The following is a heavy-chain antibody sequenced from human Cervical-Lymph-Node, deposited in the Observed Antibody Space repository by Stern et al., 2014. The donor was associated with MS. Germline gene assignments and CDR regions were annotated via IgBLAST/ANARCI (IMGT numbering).Heavy chain of an antibody. D-gene: IGHD4-17*01. V-gene: IGHV1-18*01. J-gene: IGHJ6*02. CDR2: ISAYNGNT. CDR1: GYTFTSYG. Sequence: VQLVESGAEVKKPGASVKVSCKASGYTFTSYGISWVRQAPGQGLECMGWISAYNGNTKYAQKLQGSVTMTTDTSTSTAYMELRSLRSDDTAVYYCARVRTTVTSYYYYGMDVWGQGTTVTVSS. CDR3: ARVRTTVTSYYYYGMDV.